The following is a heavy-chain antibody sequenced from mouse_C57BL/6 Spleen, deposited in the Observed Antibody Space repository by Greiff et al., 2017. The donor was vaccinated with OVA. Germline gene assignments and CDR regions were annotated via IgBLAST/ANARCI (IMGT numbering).Heavy chain of an antibody. Sequence: VKVVESGAELVRPGASVTLSCKASGYTFTDYEMHWVKQTPVHGLEWIGAIDPETGGTAYNQKFKGKAILTADKSSSTAYMELRSLTSEDSAVYYCTTYRNYDWYFDVWGTGTTVTVSS. CDR1: GYTFTDYE. CDR2: IDPETGGT. CDR3: TTYRNYDWYFDV. J-gene: IGHJ1*03. D-gene: IGHD2-5*01. V-gene: IGHV1-15*01.